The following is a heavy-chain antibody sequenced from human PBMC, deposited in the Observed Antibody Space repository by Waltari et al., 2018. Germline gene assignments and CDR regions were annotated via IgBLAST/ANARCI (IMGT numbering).Heavy chain of an antibody. J-gene: IGHJ4*02. V-gene: IGHV1-46*01. Sequence: QVQLVQSGAEVKKPGASVKVSCKASGYTFTSYYMNWVRQAPGQGLEWMGINKPSSGRISYAQRSQGRVTMTRDTSTSTVYMELSSLRSEETTVYYCARDVGMVRGLPRYWGQGTLVTVSS. D-gene: IGHD3-10*01. CDR3: ARDVGMVRGLPRY. CDR1: GYTFTSYY. CDR2: NKPSSGRI.